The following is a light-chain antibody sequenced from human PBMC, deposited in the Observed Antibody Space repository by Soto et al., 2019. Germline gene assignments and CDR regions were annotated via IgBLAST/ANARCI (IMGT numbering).Light chain of an antibody. Sequence: DIQLTQSPSVLPASFGDTVTITCGASQALSNYLAWYQQKPGKAPKLLIYAASNLQSGVPSRFSGSGSGTDFTLTISSLQPEDIATYYCQESYSTSFGQGTKVDIK. V-gene: IGKV1-39*01. CDR3: QESYSTS. CDR2: AAS. CDR1: QALSNY. J-gene: IGKJ1*01.